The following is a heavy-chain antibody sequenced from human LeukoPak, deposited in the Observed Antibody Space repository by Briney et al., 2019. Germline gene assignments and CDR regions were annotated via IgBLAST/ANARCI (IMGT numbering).Heavy chain of an antibody. CDR2: IYYSGST. CDR1: GCSITSYH. V-gene: IGHV4-59*01. D-gene: IGHD1-1*01. J-gene: IGHJ3*02. Sequence: SETLSLTCTVSGCSITSYHNSWIRQPPGKGLEWIGYIYYSGSTNYNPSLKSRVTISVDTSKNHFSLTLSSVTATDTAVYYCARLQPNSGEWAFDIWGQGTMVTVSS. CDR3: ARLQPNSGEWAFDI.